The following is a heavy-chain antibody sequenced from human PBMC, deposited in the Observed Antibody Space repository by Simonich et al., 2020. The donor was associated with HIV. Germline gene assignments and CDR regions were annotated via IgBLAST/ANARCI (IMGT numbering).Heavy chain of an antibody. D-gene: IGHD6-25*01. CDR2: ISHYNAKT. J-gene: IGHJ4*02. V-gene: IGHV1-18*01. CDR1: GYTFTSYG. Sequence: QVQLVQSGAEVKKPGASVKVSCKASGYTFTSYGINWVRQAPGQGLEWMGWISHYNAKTDYSQKFSGRVTMTTDTATNTTYMDLSSLRSDDTAMYYCARGAFDGYYFDYWGQGTLVTVSS. CDR3: ARGAFDGYYFDY.